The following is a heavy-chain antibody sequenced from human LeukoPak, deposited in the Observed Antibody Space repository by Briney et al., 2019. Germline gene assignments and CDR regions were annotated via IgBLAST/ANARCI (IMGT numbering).Heavy chain of an antibody. Sequence: GGSLRLSCAASGFIFSDYYMSWIRQTPGKGLEWVSVIYSGGSTYYADSVKGRFTISRDNAKNSLYLQMNSLRAEDTAVYFCARDDGGNFNDAFDIWGQGTMVTVSS. CDR2: IYSGGST. CDR3: ARDDGGNFNDAFDI. V-gene: IGHV3-66*01. J-gene: IGHJ3*02. CDR1: GFIFSDYY. D-gene: IGHD4-23*01.